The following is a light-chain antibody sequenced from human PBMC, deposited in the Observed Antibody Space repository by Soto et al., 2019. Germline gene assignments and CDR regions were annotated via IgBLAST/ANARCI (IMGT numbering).Light chain of an antibody. CDR1: SSDVGNYNL. V-gene: IGLV2-23*02. J-gene: IGLJ1*01. CDR3: CSYAGDSYV. Sequence: QSVLTQPASGSGSPGQSITISCTGTSSDVGNYNLVSWYQQHPGKAPKLMIYDVSKRPSGVSNRFSGSKSGNTASLTISGLQADDEADYYCCSYAGDSYVFGTGTKVTVL. CDR2: DVS.